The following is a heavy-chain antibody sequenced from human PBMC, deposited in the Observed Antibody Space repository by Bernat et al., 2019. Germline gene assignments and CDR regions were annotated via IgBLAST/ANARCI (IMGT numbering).Heavy chain of an antibody. V-gene: IGHV3-9*01. Sequence: EVQLVESGGGLVQPGSSLRLSCEASGLSFDDYGMHWVRQAPGNGLEWVSSISWNSGRIGYGDSVQGRLTASRDNAKNSLFVQINSLCPEDSALYYCAKDKGGSPTYYSLDYWGRGTLVTVSS. CDR1: GLSFDDYG. J-gene: IGHJ4*02. CDR3: AKDKGGSPTYYSLDY. CDR2: ISWNSGRI. D-gene: IGHD2-21*01.